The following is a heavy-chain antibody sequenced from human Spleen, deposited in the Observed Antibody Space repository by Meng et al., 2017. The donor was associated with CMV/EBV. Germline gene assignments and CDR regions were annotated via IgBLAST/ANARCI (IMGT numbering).Heavy chain of an antibody. CDR1: GFRFDDFA. CDR2: ISTSTSYI. D-gene: IGHD2-2*01. Sequence: GESLKISCVASGFRFDDFAMHWVRQGPGKGLEWVSSISTSTSYIYYADSVKGRFAISRDNAKNSLYLQMNSLRAEDTAVYYCARLLRTPLVVLAATEYYYGMDVWGQGTTVTVSS. CDR3: ARLLRTPLVVLAATEYYYGMDV. J-gene: IGHJ6*02. V-gene: IGHV3-21*01.